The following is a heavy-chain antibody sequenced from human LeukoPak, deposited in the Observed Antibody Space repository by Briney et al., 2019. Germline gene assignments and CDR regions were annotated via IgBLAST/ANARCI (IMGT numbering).Heavy chain of an antibody. D-gene: IGHD3-10*01. J-gene: IGHJ4*02. CDR3: ARAGAYYTSGSYPGY. Sequence: SETLSLTCTVSGGSISSYYWSWIRQPPGKGLEWIGYIYHRGSANYNPSLKSRVAIALDTSKNQFSLKLKSVTAADTAVHYCARAGAYYTSGSYPGYWGQGTLVTVSS. V-gene: IGHV4-59*01. CDR1: GGSISSYY. CDR2: IYHRGSA.